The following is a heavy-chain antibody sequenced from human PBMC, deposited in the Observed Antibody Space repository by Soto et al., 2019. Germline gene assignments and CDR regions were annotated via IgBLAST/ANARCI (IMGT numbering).Heavy chain of an antibody. CDR1: GYTFTNYG. J-gene: IGHJ4*02. D-gene: IGHD5-18*01. Sequence: QVQLVQSGAEVRKPGASVKVSCKASGYTFTNYGITWMRQAPGQGLEWMGWVNIYEGSTNYAQKFQGRVTMTTDTYTSTVYLELRSLRYDDTAIYYCARERGTYTYGDCWGQGTLVTVSS. V-gene: IGHV1-18*01. CDR3: ARERGTYTYGDC. CDR2: VNIYEGST.